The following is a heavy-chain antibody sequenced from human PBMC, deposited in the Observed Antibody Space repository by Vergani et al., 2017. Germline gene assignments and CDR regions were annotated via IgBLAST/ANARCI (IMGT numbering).Heavy chain of an antibody. D-gene: IGHD5-12*01. CDR3: AKANPRNSGYDYLYYCHAMDI. V-gene: IGHV3-23*01. Sequence: EVQLLESGGDLVQPGGSLRLSCAASGFTFNHYAMNWVRQAPGKGLEWVSGIIGSGGSTYYAGSVKGRFTISRASSKNTLYLQMNSLSAGDTAVYYCAKANPRNSGYDYLYYCHAMDICGQGTTVTVSS. CDR2: IIGSGGST. J-gene: IGHJ6*02. CDR1: GFTFNHYA.